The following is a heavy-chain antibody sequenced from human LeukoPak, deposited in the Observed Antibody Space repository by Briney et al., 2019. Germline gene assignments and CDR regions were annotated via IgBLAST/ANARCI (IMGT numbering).Heavy chain of an antibody. Sequence: GGSLRLSCAASGFTFSDYAMNWVRQAPGKGLEWVSTISGSGGNTYYAGSVKGRFTISRDNSKNTLYLQMNSLRDEDTAVYYCARASFQRWLQLGGDWGQGALVTVSS. CDR3: ARASFQRWLQLGGD. CDR1: GFTFSDYA. D-gene: IGHD5-24*01. V-gene: IGHV3-23*01. J-gene: IGHJ4*02. CDR2: ISGSGGNT.